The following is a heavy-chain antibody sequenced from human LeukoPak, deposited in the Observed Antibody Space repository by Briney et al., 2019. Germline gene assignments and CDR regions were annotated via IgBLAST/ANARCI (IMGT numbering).Heavy chain of an antibody. CDR3: AKSFRLGMGFGELPFDY. D-gene: IGHD3-10*01. Sequence: PAGGSLRLSCTTSGFFFSTYWMNWVRQAPGKGLEWVAAIKQDGSEKYYVDSVKGRFTISRDNAKNSLYLQMNSLRAEDMALYYCAKSFRLGMGFGELPFDYWGQGTLVTVSS. CDR2: IKQDGSEK. J-gene: IGHJ4*02. CDR1: GFFFSTYW. V-gene: IGHV3-7*03.